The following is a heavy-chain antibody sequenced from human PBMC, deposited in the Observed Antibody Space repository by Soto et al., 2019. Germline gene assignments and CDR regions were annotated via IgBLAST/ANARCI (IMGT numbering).Heavy chain of an antibody. J-gene: IGHJ5*02. CDR3: ARDATNCFDP. CDR2: TYYSGST. Sequence: SETLSLTCTVSGGSVSSGSYYWSWIRQPPGKGLEWIGYTYYSGSTNYHPSLKSRVTISVDTSNNQFSLKLSSVTAADTAVYYWARDATNCFDPWGQGTLVTVSS. V-gene: IGHV4-61*01. D-gene: IGHD2-15*01. CDR1: GGSVSSGSYY.